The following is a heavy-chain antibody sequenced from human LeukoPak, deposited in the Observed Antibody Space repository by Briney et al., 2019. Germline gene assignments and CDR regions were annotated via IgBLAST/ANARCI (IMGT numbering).Heavy chain of an antibody. J-gene: IGHJ4*02. Sequence: PSETLSLTCTVSGGSISSSSYYWGWIRQPPGKGLEWISSIYYSGSIYYNPSLKSRVTISVDTSKNQFSLKLSSVTAADTAVYYCARHPSDSSVPVVGYYFDYWGQGTLVTVSS. CDR1: GGSISSSSYY. CDR3: ARHPSDSSVPVVGYYFDY. V-gene: IGHV4-39*01. CDR2: IYYSGSI. D-gene: IGHD3-22*01.